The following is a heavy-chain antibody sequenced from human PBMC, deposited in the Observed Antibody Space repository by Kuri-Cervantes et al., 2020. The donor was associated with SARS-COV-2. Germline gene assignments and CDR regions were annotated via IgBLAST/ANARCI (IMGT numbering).Heavy chain of an antibody. V-gene: IGHV4-39*07. CDR1: GFTFSSYS. CDR3: ARYGVYYYYYYMDV. D-gene: IGHD3-3*01. CDR2: IYYSGST. J-gene: IGHJ6*03. Sequence: GSLRLSCAASGFTFSSYSMNWVRQAPGKGLEWIGSIYYSGSTYYNPSLKSRVTISVDTSKNQFSLKLSSVTAADTAVYYCARYGVYYYYYYMDVWGKGTTVTVSS.